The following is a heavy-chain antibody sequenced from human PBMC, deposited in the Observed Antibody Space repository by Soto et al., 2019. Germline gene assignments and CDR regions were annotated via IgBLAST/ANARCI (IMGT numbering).Heavy chain of an antibody. V-gene: IGHV3-48*01. J-gene: IGHJ4*02. D-gene: IGHD1-26*01. CDR2: ISDRGSRI. CDR3: APQGVGATGYLY. CDR1: GFSVSDSS. Sequence: GGSRGLACVVSGFSVSDSSITLARQAPGKGLEWVSYISDRGSRIYYADSVKGRFAISRDSAKNSLYLQMNSLRAEDTAVYYCAPQGVGATGYLYWGQGTLVTVSS.